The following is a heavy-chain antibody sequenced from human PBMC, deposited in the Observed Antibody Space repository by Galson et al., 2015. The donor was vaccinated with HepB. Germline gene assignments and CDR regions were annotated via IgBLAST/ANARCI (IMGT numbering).Heavy chain of an antibody. J-gene: IGHJ3*02. V-gene: IGHV1-2*02. CDR1: GYTFTGYY. CDR3: ASFDSSGYFRDAFDI. Sequence: SVKVSCKASGYTFTGYYMHWVRQAPGQGLEWMGWINPNSGGTNYAQKFQGRVTMTRDTSISTAYMELSRLRSDDTAVYYCASFDSSGYFRDAFDIWPRDNGHRLF. CDR2: INPNSGGT. D-gene: IGHD3-22*01.